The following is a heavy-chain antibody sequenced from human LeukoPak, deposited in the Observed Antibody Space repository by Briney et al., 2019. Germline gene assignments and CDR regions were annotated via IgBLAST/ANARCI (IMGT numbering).Heavy chain of an antibody. D-gene: IGHD1-26*01. J-gene: IGHJ5*02. CDR1: GDSLSSSTYY. V-gene: IGHV4-39*07. Sequence: PSETLSLTCSVSGDSLSSSTYYWGWIRQPPGKGLEWIASIYYSGRTYYNPSLTSRVTISLDTSKNQFSLKLSSVTAADTAVYYCARDRSGSYVGWFDPWGQGNLVIVSS. CDR2: IYYSGRT. CDR3: ARDRSGSYVGWFDP.